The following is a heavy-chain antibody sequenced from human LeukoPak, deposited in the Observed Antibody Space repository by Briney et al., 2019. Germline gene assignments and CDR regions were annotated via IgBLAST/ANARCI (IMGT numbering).Heavy chain of an antibody. CDR2: IYHSGST. V-gene: IGHV4-38-2*02. CDR1: GYSISSGYY. D-gene: IGHD3-3*01. CDR3: ARVAASITIFGVVTRNWFDP. J-gene: IGHJ5*02. Sequence: PSETLSLTCTVSGYSISSGYYWGWIRQPPGKGLEWIGSIYHSGSTYYNPSLKSRVTISVDTSKNQFSLKLSSVTAADTAVYYCARVAASITIFGVVTRNWFDPWGQGTLVTVSS.